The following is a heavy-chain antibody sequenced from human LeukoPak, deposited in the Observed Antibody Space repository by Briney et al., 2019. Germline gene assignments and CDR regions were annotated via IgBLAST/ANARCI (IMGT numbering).Heavy chain of an antibody. V-gene: IGHV3-23*01. CDR3: AKDVDIVATTLLDY. CDR2: ISGSGGST. J-gene: IGHJ4*02. Sequence: GGSLRLSCAASGFTFSKYAMSWVRQAPGKGLEWVSAISGSGGSTYYADSVKGRFTISRDNSKNTLYLQMNSLRAEDTAVYYCAKDVDIVATTLLDYWGQGTLVTVSS. CDR1: GFTFSKYA. D-gene: IGHD5-12*01.